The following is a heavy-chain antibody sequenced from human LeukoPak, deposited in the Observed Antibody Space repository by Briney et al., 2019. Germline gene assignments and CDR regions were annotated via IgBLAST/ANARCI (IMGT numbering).Heavy chain of an antibody. CDR3: AGVPITMIVVDITGGPGGPFDY. CDR2: INPNSGGT. D-gene: IGHD3-22*01. V-gene: IGHV1-2*02. Sequence: ASVKVSCKASGNTFTGYYMYWVRQAPGQGLEWMGWINPNSGGTNYAQKFQGRVTLTRDTSISTAYMELSRLRSDDTAVYYCAGVPITMIVVDITGGPGGPFDYWGQGTLVTVSS. J-gene: IGHJ4*02. CDR1: GNTFTGYY.